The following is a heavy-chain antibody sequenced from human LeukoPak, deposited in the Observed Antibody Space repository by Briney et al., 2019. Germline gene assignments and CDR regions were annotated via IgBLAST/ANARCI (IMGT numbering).Heavy chain of an antibody. Sequence: ASVKVSCKASGYTFTGYYLHWVRQAPGQGLEWRGWINPNSGGTNYAQKFQGRVTMTRDTSITTAYMEVSRLRSDDTAVYYCARGPMVRGVIGIWGQGTMVTVSS. CDR1: GYTFTGYY. J-gene: IGHJ3*02. D-gene: IGHD3-10*01. CDR3: ARGPMVRGVIGI. V-gene: IGHV1-2*02. CDR2: INPNSGGT.